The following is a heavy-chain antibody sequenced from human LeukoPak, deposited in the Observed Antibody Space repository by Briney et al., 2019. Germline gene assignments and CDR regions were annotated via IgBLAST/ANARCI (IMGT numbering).Heavy chain of an antibody. CDR3: ARVWVYYGSGSLNWFDP. CDR1: GFTFTTYW. D-gene: IGHD3-10*01. V-gene: IGHV3-7*01. CDR2: IKQDGNEK. J-gene: IGHJ5*02. Sequence: GGSLRLSCAASGFTFTTYWMSWVRQAPGKGLEWVANIKQDGNEKYYVDSVKGRFTISRDNAKNSLYLQMNSLRAEDTAVYYCARVWVYYGSGSLNWFDPWGQGTLVTVSS.